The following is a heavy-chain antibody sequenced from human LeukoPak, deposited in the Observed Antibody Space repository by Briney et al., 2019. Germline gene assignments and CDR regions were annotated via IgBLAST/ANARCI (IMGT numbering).Heavy chain of an antibody. D-gene: IGHD2-2*01. Sequence: PGGSLRLSCAASGFTFSSYWMSWVRQAPGKGLEWVANIKQDGSEKYYVDSVKGRFTISRDNAKNSLYLQMNSLRAEDTAVYYCARDSRYCSSTSCYWGAFDIWGQGTMVTVSS. CDR2: IKQDGSEK. CDR3: ARDSRYCSSTSCYWGAFDI. CDR1: GFTFSSYW. J-gene: IGHJ3*02. V-gene: IGHV3-7*01.